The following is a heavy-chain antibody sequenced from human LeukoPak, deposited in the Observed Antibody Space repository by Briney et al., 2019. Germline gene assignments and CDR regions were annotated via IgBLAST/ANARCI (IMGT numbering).Heavy chain of an antibody. CDR3: AKEERVGYVWGSNNYFDY. J-gene: IGHJ4*02. CDR1: GFTFSSYA. D-gene: IGHD3-16*01. CDR2: ISGSGGST. Sequence: PGPSLRLSFAASGFTFSSYAMSWVRQAPGKGLEWVSAISGSGGSTYYAGSVKGRFTISRDNSKNTLYLQMNSLRAEDTPVYYCAKEERVGYVWGSNNYFDYWGQGTLVTVSS. V-gene: IGHV3-23*01.